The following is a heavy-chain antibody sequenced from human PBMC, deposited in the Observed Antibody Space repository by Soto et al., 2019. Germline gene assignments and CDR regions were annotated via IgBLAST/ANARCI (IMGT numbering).Heavy chain of an antibody. CDR2: FDPEDGET. V-gene: IGHV1-24*01. CDR1: GYTLTELS. D-gene: IGHD1-26*01. J-gene: IGHJ3*02. CDR3: ATSHSGSYRAFDAFDI. Sequence: ASVKVYCKVSGYTLTELSMHWVRQAPGKGLEWMGGFDPEDGETIYAQKYQGRVTMTEDTSTDTAYMKLSSLRSEDTAVYYCATSHSGSYRAFDAFDIWGQGTMVTVS.